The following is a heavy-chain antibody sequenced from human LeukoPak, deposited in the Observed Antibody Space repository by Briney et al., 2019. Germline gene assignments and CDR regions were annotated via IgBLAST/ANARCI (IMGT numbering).Heavy chain of an antibody. CDR3: ARDTPGATGSFDY. V-gene: IGHV3-53*01. CDR1: GFTVSNTY. Sequence: GGSLRLSCAASGFTVSNTYMSWVRQAPGKGLECISLISSGGSTNYPESVRGRFTISRESSKNTLYLQMHSLRVEDTALYYCARDTPGATGSFDYWGQGTLVTVSS. J-gene: IGHJ4*02. D-gene: IGHD5-12*01. CDR2: ISSGGST.